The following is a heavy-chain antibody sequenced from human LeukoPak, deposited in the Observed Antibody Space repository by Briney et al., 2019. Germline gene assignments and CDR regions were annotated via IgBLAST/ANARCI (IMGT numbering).Heavy chain of an antibody. D-gene: IGHD6-13*01. CDR2: INTNTGNP. CDR1: GYTFTSYA. Sequence: ASVKVSCKASGYTFTSYAMNWVRQAPGQGLEWMGWINTNTGNPTYAQGSTGRFVFSLDTPVSTAYLQISSLKAEDTAVYYCARDPGQLVLPDYWGQGTLVTVSS. V-gene: IGHV7-4-1*02. J-gene: IGHJ4*02. CDR3: ARDPGQLVLPDY.